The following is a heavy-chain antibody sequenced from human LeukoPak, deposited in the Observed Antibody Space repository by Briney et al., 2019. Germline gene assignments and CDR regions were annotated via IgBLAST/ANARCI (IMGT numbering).Heavy chain of an antibody. D-gene: IGHD1-1*01. J-gene: IGHJ3*02. CDR3: ARVRLERRSDAFDI. Sequence: ASVKVSCKASGYTFTGYYMHWVRQAPGQGLELMGWINPNSGGTNYAQKFQGRVTMTRDTSISTAYMELSRLRSDDTAVYYCARVRLERRSDAFDIWGQGTMVTVSS. V-gene: IGHV1-2*02. CDR2: INPNSGGT. CDR1: GYTFTGYY.